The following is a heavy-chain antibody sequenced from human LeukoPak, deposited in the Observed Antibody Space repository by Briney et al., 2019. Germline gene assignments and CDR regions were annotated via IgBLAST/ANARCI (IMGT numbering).Heavy chain of an antibody. D-gene: IGHD2-21*02. V-gene: IGHV3-23*01. CDR2: ISGSGGST. Sequence: GGSLRLSCAASGFTFSSYAMSWVRQAPGKGLEWVSAISGSGGSTYYADSVKGRFTVSRDNSKNTLYLQMNSLRAEDTAVYYCAKVDTDGYCGGDCSFDFDYWGQGTLVTVSS. CDR1: GFTFSSYA. J-gene: IGHJ4*02. CDR3: AKVDTDGYCGGDCSFDFDY.